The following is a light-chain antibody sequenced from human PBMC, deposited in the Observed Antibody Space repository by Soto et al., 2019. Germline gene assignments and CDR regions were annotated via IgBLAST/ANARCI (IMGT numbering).Light chain of an antibody. J-gene: IGKJ1*01. V-gene: IGKV1-39*01. CDR2: AAS. CDR1: HSILTY. Sequence: DIQMTQSPSSLSASVGDRVTITCRASHSILTYLNWFQQKPGKAPKLLMYAASSLQGGVPSRFSGSGSGTDFTLTISSLQPEDFATYFCQQSYTSPWTFGQGTKVEIK. CDR3: QQSYTSPWT.